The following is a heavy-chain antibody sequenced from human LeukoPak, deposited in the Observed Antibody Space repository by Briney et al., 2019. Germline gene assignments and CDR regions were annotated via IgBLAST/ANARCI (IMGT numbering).Heavy chain of an antibody. V-gene: IGHV3-23*01. J-gene: IGHJ3*02. CDR3: ARGGSYLSAFDI. CDR1: GFTFSNHG. D-gene: IGHD1-26*01. Sequence: GGSLRLSCAASGFTFSNHGMNWVRQAPGKGLEWVSGISPSGDITYYADSVKGRFTISRDNSKNTLYLQMNSLRAEDTAVYYCARGGSYLSAFDIWGQGTMVTVSS. CDR2: ISPSGDIT.